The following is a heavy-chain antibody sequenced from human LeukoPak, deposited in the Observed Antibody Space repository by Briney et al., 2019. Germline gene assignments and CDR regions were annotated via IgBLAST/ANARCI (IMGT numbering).Heavy chain of an antibody. V-gene: IGHV4-59*12. Sequence: SETLSLTCIVSGGSISSYYWNWVRQPPGKGLQWIGYIYYSGSTNYNPSLKSRVTISVDKSKNQFSLKLSSVTAADTAVYYCACYYDSSGYRFDYWGQGALVTVSS. CDR1: GGSISSYY. D-gene: IGHD3-22*01. CDR2: IYYSGST. CDR3: ACYYDSSGYRFDY. J-gene: IGHJ4*02.